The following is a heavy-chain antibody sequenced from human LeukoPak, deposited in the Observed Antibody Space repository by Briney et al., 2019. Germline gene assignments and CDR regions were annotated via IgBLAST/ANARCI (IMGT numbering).Heavy chain of an antibody. D-gene: IGHD6-6*01. CDR1: GGSFGGYY. CDR3: ARAIAALDY. CDR2: INHSGST. J-gene: IGHJ4*02. V-gene: IGHV4-34*01. Sequence: SETLSLTCAVYGGSFGGYYWSWIRQPPGKGLEWIGEINHSGSTNYNPSLKSQVTISVDTSKNQFSLKLSSVTAADTAVYYCARAIAALDYWGQGTLVTVSS.